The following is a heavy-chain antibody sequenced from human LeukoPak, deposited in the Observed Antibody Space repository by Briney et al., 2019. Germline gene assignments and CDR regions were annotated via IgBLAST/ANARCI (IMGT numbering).Heavy chain of an antibody. D-gene: IGHD5-24*01. CDR3: ARDKMAGRDGYNFGIFDI. CDR2: INPSGSST. CDR1: GYTFTSYY. Sequence: ASVKVSCKASGYTFTSYYMHWVRQAPGQVLESMGIINPSGSSTSYAQKFQGRVTMTRDTSTSTVYMELSSLRSEDTAVYYCARDKMAGRDGYNFGIFDIWGQGTMVTVSS. J-gene: IGHJ3*02. V-gene: IGHV1-46*01.